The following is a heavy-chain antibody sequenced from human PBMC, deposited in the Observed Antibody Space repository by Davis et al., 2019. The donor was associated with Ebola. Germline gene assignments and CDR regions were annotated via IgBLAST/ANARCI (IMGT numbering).Heavy chain of an antibody. V-gene: IGHV7-4-1*02. D-gene: IGHD3-10*01. CDR2: INTNTGNP. CDR1: GYTFTNYG. CDR3: ARDGAGGDYYYYYGMDV. Sequence: ASVKVSCKASGYTFTNYGITWVRQAPGQGLEWMGWINTNTGNPTYAQGFTGRFVFSLDTSVSTAYLQISSLKAEDTAVYYCARDGAGGDYYYYYGMDVWGKGTTVTVSS. J-gene: IGHJ6*04.